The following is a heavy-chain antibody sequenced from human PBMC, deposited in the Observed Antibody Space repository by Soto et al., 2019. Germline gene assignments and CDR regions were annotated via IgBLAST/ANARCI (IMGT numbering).Heavy chain of an antibody. Sequence: PGGSLRLSCAASGFTFSSYAMSWVRQAPGKGLEWVSAISGSGGGTYYADSVKGRFTISRDNSKNTLYLQMNSLRAEDTAVYYCAKVPSSSWPPLMTNYYYYYGMDVWGQGTTVTVSS. J-gene: IGHJ6*02. CDR2: ISGSGGGT. D-gene: IGHD6-13*01. CDR3: AKVPSSSWPPLMTNYYYYYGMDV. V-gene: IGHV3-23*01. CDR1: GFTFSSYA.